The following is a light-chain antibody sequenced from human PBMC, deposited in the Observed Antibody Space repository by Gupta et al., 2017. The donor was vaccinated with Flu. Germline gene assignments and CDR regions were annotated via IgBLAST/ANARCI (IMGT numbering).Light chain of an antibody. CDR2: AAS. V-gene: IGKV3-20*01. J-gene: IGKJ1*01. CDR3: QQYGPSPT. Sequence: EIVLTQSPGTLSLSPGERATLSCRASQSVSSTYLAWYQQEPGQAPRLLIFAASNRATGIPDRFSGSGSGTDFTLTISRLEPEDFAVYYCQQYGPSPTFGQGTKVEIK. CDR1: QSVSSTY.